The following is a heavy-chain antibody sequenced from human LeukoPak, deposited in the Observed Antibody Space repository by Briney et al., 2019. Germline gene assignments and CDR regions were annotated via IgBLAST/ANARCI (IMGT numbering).Heavy chain of an antibody. CDR2: IYYSGST. V-gene: IGHV4-39*07. J-gene: IGHJ4*02. Sequence: SETLSLTCTVSGGSISSSSYYWGWIRQPPGKGLEWIGSIYYSGSTYYNPSLKSRVTISVDTSKNQFSLKLSSVTAADTAVYYCARLFFHGDYDYWGQGTLVTVSS. CDR3: ARLFFHGDYDY. CDR1: GGSISSSSYY. D-gene: IGHD4-17*01.